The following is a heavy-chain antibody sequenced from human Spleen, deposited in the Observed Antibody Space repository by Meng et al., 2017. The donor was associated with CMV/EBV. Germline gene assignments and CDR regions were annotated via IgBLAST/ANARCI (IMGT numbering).Heavy chain of an antibody. J-gene: IGHJ6*02. CDR1: GGTFSSYA. Sequence: SVKVSCKASGGTFSSYAISWVRQAPGQGLEWMGGIIPILGIANYAQKFQGRVTITADKSTSTAYMELSSLRSEDTAVYYCARRRDSSSLDETKGYYYYGMDVWGQGTTATVSS. CDR2: IIPILGIA. D-gene: IGHD6-13*01. V-gene: IGHV1-69*10. CDR3: ARRRDSSSLDETKGYYYYGMDV.